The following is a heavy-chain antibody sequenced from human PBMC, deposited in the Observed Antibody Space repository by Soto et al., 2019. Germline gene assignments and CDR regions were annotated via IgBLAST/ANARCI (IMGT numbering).Heavy chain of an antibody. CDR2: ISYDGSNK. V-gene: IGHV3-30*18. CDR3: AKEAASSSWYPFSVNYYYYGMDV. Sequence: QVQLVESGGGVVQPGRSLRLSCAASGFTFSSYGMHWVRQAPGKGLEWVAVISYDGSNKYYADSVKGRFTISRDNSKNTLYLQLNSLRAEDTAVYYCAKEAASSSWYPFSVNYYYYGMDVWGQGTTVTVSS. J-gene: IGHJ6*02. D-gene: IGHD6-13*01. CDR1: GFTFSSYG.